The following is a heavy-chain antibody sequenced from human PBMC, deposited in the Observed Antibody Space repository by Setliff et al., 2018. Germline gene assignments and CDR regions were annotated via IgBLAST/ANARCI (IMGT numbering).Heavy chain of an antibody. CDR2: VYWDDDK. D-gene: IGHD3-22*01. CDR1: GFSFNTGGVG. J-gene: IGHJ3*02. CDR3: VRLVVTKLNAFDI. V-gene: IGHV2-5*02. Sequence: SGPTLVNPTQTLTLTCSFSGFSFNTGGVGVGWIRQPPGKALEWLVVVYWDDDKRYSPSLKSRLTITKDTSKNQVVLRMTNMDSVDTATYYCVRLVVTKLNAFDIWGQGTMVTVSS.